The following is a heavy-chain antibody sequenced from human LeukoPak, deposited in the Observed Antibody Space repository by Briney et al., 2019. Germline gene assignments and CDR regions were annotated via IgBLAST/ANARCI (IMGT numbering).Heavy chain of an antibody. J-gene: IGHJ6*03. CDR3: ARQHDSYYYYFIDV. Sequence: SETLSLTCAVSGYSISSGYYWGWIRQPPGKGLEWIGSIYHSGSTYYNPSLKSRVTISVDTSKNQFSLKLSSVTAADTAVYYCARQHDSYYYYFIDVWGSGTTVTVSS. CDR1: GYSISSGYY. V-gene: IGHV4-38-2*01. CDR2: IYHSGST.